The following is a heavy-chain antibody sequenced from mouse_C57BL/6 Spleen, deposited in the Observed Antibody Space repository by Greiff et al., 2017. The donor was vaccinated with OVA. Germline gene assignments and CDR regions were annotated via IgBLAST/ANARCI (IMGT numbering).Heavy chain of an antibody. V-gene: IGHV10-3*01. CDR3: VRERPYYGNYGWYFDV. J-gene: IGHJ1*03. CDR2: IRSKSSNYAT. D-gene: IGHD2-10*01. Sequence: EVQLVESGGGLVQPKGSLKLSCAASGFTFNTYAMHWVRQAPGKGLEWVARIRSKSSNYATYYADSVKDRFTISRDDSQSMLYLQMNNLKTEDTAMYYCVRERPYYGNYGWYFDVWGTGTTVTVSS. CDR1: GFTFNTYA.